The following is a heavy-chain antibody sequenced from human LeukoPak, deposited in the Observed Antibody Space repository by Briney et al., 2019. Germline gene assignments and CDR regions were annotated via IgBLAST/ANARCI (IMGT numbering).Heavy chain of an antibody. V-gene: IGHV1-46*01. D-gene: IGHD6-13*01. J-gene: IGHJ4*02. CDR1: GYTFTSHY. CDR2: INPSGGST. Sequence: GASVKVSCTASGYTFTSHYMHWVRQAPGQGFEWMGIINPSGGSTTYAQKFQGRVTMTRDTSTSTVYMELSSLRSEDTALYYCARDVIAAPGDTLWYWGQGTLVTVSS. CDR3: ARDVIAAPGDTLWY.